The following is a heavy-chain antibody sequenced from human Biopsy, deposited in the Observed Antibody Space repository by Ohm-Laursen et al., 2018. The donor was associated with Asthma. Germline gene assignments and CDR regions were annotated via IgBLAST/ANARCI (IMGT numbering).Heavy chain of an antibody. CDR3: AKRRGYSGHDNDY. J-gene: IGHJ4*02. CDR1: GFMFRGFG. V-gene: IGHV3-30*18. CDR2: ISYDENHK. Sequence: SLRLSCAATGFMFRGFGMHWVRQAPGKGLEWVAVISYDENHKFYEDSVKGRFTISRDNSKNTLYLQMNSLRTEDTAVYYCAKRRGYSGHDNDYWGQGTLVIVSS. D-gene: IGHD5-12*01.